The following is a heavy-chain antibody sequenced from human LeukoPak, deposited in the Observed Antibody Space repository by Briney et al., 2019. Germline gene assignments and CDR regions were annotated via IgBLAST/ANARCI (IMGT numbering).Heavy chain of an antibody. Sequence: ASVKVSCKASGYTFTSYYMHWVRQAPGQGLEWMGIINPSGGSTSYAQKFQGRVTMTEDTSTDTAYMELSSLRSEDTAVYYCATAVWFGAYGMDVWGQGTTVTVSS. CDR3: ATAVWFGAYGMDV. CDR1: GYTFTSYY. V-gene: IGHV1-46*01. D-gene: IGHD3-10*01. CDR2: INPSGGST. J-gene: IGHJ6*02.